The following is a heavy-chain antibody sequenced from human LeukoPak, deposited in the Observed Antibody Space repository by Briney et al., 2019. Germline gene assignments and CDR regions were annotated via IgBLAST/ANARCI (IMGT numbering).Heavy chain of an antibody. CDR1: GGSISSYY. CDR2: IYYSGST. D-gene: IGHD6-13*01. CDR3: ARERTLRYSCSWYWDAFDI. V-gene: IGHV4-59*01. Sequence: PSETLSLTCTVSGGSISSYYWSWIRQPPGKGLEWIGYIYYSGSTNYNPSLKSRVTISVDTSKNQFSLKLSSVTAADSALYYCARERTLRYSCSWYWDAFDIWGQGTMVTVS. J-gene: IGHJ3*02.